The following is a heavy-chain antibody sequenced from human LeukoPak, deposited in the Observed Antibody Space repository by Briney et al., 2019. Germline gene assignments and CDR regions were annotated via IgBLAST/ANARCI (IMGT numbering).Heavy chain of an antibody. V-gene: IGHV4-59*01. CDR3: ARATPGFDYDFWSGYYTYFDY. CDR2: IYYSGST. Sequence: SETLSLTCTVSGGSISSYYWSWIRQPPGKGLEWIGYIYYSGSTNYNPSLKSRVTISVDTSKNQFSLKLSSVTAADTAVYYCARATPGFDYDFWSGYYTYFDYWGQGTLVTVSS. J-gene: IGHJ4*02. D-gene: IGHD3-3*01. CDR1: GGSISSYY.